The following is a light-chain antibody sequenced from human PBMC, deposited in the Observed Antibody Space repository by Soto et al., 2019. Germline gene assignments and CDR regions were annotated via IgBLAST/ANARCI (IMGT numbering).Light chain of an antibody. J-gene: IGKJ4*01. CDR2: DAS. V-gene: IGKV1-5*01. CDR3: QQYGSFSPIT. Sequence: DIQMTQSPSTLSASVGDRVTITCRASRSISNWLAWYQQRPGIAPKLLIFDASILQSGVPSRFSGSGSGTEFTLTIGRLQTDDFATYYCQQYGSFSPITFGGGTNVEI. CDR1: RSISNW.